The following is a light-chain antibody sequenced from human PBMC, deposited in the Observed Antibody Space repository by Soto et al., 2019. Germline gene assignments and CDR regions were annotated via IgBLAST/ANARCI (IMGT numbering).Light chain of an antibody. Sequence: EIVLTQSPGTLSLYPRERATLSCSASQSVSSSYLAWYQQKPGQAPRLLFYGASSRTTCIPDRFSGSGSRTCMTLTIGAPEPPDVAVYYCQQYSSTHTFGQ. V-gene: IGKV3-20*01. CDR2: GAS. CDR1: QSVSSSY. J-gene: IGKJ2*01. CDR3: QQYSSTHT.